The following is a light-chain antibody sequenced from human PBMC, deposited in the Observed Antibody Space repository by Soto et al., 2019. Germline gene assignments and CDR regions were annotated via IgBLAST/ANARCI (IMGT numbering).Light chain of an antibody. CDR1: QSISSW. CDR3: QQYNNYFWA. CDR2: KAS. V-gene: IGKV1-5*03. Sequence: DFQMTQSPSTLSASVGDRVTITCRASQSISSWLAWYQQKPGKAPKLLILKASSLESGVPSRFSGSGSGTEFTLTISSLQPDDLATYYCQQYNNYFWAFGQGTKVDI. J-gene: IGKJ1*01.